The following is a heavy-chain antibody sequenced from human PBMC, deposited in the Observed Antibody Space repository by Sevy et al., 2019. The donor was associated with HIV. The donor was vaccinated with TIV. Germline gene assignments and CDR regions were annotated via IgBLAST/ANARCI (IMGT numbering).Heavy chain of an antibody. CDR3: AREGCSKPHDY. D-gene: IGHD2-2*01. CDR1: GFTFSNYD. V-gene: IGHV3-23*01. Sequence: GGSLRLSCAASGFTFSNYDMSWVRQAPGKGLEWVSTFSFGCGKINYADSVKGRFTISRDNSKNTLYLQMNSLRAEDTALYYCAREGCSKPHDYWGQGTLVTVSS. J-gene: IGHJ4*02. CDR2: FSFGCGKI.